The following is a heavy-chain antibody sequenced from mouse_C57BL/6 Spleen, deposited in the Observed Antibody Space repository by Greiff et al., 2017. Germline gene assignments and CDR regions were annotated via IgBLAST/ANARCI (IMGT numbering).Heavy chain of an antibody. CDR1: GFTFSSYA. CDR2: ISDGGSYT. D-gene: IGHD2-3*01. CDR3: AREMVTSYAMDY. V-gene: IGHV5-4*01. Sequence: EVKLVESGGGLVKPGGSLKLSCAASGFTFSSYAMSWVRQTPEKRLEWVATISDGGSYTYYPDNVKGRFTISRDNAKNNLYLQMSHLKSEDTAMYYCAREMVTSYAMDYWGQGTSVTVSS. J-gene: IGHJ4*01.